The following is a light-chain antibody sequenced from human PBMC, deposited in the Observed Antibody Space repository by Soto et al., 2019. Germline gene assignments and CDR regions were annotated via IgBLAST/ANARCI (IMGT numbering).Light chain of an antibody. CDR3: QHYDKWPFT. V-gene: IGKV3-15*01. CDR2: DAS. CDR1: QSISSN. Sequence: EIVMTQSPATLSVSPGERATLSCRASQSISSNLAWYRHKPGQAPSLLIYDASTRATGIPARFSGSGSGTEFTLTISSLQSEDFAVYYCQHYDKWPFTFGQGTKLEI. J-gene: IGKJ2*01.